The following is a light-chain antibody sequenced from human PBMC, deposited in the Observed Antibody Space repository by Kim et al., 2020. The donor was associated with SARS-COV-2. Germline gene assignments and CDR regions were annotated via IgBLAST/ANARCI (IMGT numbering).Light chain of an antibody. J-gene: IGKJ1*01. CDR1: QGIRKD. V-gene: IGKV1-6*01. CDR3: LQDYTYPRT. CDR2: AAS. Sequence: APVGGRVTITCRASQGIRKDLGWYQQKPGRAPKLLVYAASTLQSGVPSRFSGSGSGTDFTLTISSLQPEDSATYFCLQDYTYPRTFGQGTKVDIK.